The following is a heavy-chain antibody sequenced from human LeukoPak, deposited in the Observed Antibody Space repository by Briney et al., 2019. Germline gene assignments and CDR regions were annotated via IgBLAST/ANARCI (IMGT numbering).Heavy chain of an antibody. CDR3: GKTDIYFNPIDY. CDR2: IHRDGRT. D-gene: IGHD3-9*01. Sequence: SETLSLTCAVSGVSISSSEWWIWVRQPPGQGLELIGEIHRDGRTMYNPSLRSRVTISIDYSKNQFSLKVSSVTAADTAIYYCGKTDIYFNPIDYWGPGSLVTVSS. J-gene: IGHJ4*02. CDR1: GVSISSSEW. V-gene: IGHV4-4*02.